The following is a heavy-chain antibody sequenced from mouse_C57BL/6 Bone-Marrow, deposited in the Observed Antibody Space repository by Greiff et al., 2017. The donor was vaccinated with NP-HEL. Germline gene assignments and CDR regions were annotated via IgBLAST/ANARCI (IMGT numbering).Heavy chain of an antibody. J-gene: IGHJ1*03. CDR3: AREGGATTGSNDGYFDV. CDR2: IYPRDGRT. D-gene: IGHD1-1*01. Sequence: QVQLQQSDAELVNPGASVKISCKVSGYTFPAPTLPWLPPRPDPGLDWLGYIYPRDGRTKYNEKFKGKATLTADKSSSTAYMQLNSLTSEDSAVYFCAREGGATTGSNDGYFDVWGTGTTVTVSS. CDR1: GYTFPAPT. V-gene: IGHV1-78*01.